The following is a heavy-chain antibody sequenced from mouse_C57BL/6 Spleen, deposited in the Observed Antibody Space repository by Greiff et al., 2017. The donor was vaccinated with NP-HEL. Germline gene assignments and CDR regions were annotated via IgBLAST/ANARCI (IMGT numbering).Heavy chain of an antibody. J-gene: IGHJ2*01. CDR2: INPNNGGT. CDR1: GYTFTDYY. Sequence: EVQLQQSGPELVKPGASVKISCKASGYTFTDYYMNWVKQSHGKSLEWIGDINPNNGGTSYNQKFKGKATLTVDKSSSTAYMELRSLTSEDSAVYYCARHPYYYGSSPFDYWGQGTTLTVSS. CDR3: ARHPYYYGSSPFDY. D-gene: IGHD1-1*01. V-gene: IGHV1-26*01.